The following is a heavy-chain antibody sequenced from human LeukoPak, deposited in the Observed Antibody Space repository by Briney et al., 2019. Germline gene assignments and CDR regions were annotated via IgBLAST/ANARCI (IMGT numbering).Heavy chain of an antibody. CDR2: ISSSGSTI. D-gene: IGHD5-18*01. V-gene: IGHV3-48*03. Sequence: PGGSLRLSCAASGFTFSTYEMNWVRQAPGKGLEWVSYISSSGSTIYYADSVKGRFTISRDNAKNSLYLQMNSLRAEDTALYYCGREGYNYPHYYYGMDVWGQGTTVTVSS. CDR1: GFTFSTYE. CDR3: GREGYNYPHYYYGMDV. J-gene: IGHJ6*02.